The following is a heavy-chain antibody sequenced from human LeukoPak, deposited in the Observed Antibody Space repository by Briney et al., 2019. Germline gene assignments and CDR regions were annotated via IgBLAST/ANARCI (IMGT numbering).Heavy chain of an antibody. CDR2: IYSGGST. CDR3: AREWLQFAFDI. CDR1: GFTVSSNY. Sequence: PGGSLRLSCAASGFTVSSNYMSWVRQAPGKGLEWVSVIYSGGSTYYADSVKGRFTISRDNSKNTLYLQMNSLRAEDTAVYYCAREWLQFAFDIRGQGTMVTVSS. D-gene: IGHD5-12*01. J-gene: IGHJ3*02. V-gene: IGHV3-66*01.